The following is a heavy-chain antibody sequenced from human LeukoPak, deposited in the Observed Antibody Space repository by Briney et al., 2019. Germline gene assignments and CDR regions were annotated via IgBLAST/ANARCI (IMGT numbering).Heavy chain of an antibody. D-gene: IGHD5-12*01. CDR2: IYYSGST. CDR3: ARVYSGLIDY. Sequence: PSETLSLTCAVYGGSFSNFWNWIRQTPGKGLEWIGYIYYSGSTNYNPSLKSRVTISVDTSKNQFSLKLSSVTAADTAVYYCARVYSGLIDYWGQGTLVTVSS. J-gene: IGHJ4*02. CDR1: GGSFSNF. V-gene: IGHV4-59*08.